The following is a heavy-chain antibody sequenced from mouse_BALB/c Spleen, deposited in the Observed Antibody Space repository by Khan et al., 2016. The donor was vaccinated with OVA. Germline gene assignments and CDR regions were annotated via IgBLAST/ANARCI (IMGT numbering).Heavy chain of an antibody. J-gene: IGHJ3*01. Sequence: QVQLKQSGAELMKPGASVKISCKATGYTFSSYWIEWVKQRPGHGLEWIGEILPGSGRNNYNEKFKGKATFTADTSSNTVYMQLSNLTSDDSAVYYGARGNYYGSSSWFGYWGQGTLVTVSA. V-gene: IGHV1-9*01. CDR3: ARGNYYGSSSWFGY. D-gene: IGHD1-1*01. CDR2: ILPGSGRN. CDR1: GYTFSSYW.